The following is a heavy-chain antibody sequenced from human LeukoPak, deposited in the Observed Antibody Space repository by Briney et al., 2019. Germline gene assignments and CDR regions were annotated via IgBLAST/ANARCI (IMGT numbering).Heavy chain of an antibody. J-gene: IGHJ4*02. Sequence: PGGSLRLSCAASGFAFSSYEMNWVRQAPGKGLEWVSYISSSGSTIYYADSVKGRFTISRDNAKNTLCLQMNSLRAEDTAVYYCARDDEMAIDYWGQGTLVTVSS. D-gene: IGHD2-8*01. CDR1: GFAFSSYE. V-gene: IGHV3-48*03. CDR3: ARDDEMAIDY. CDR2: ISSSGSTI.